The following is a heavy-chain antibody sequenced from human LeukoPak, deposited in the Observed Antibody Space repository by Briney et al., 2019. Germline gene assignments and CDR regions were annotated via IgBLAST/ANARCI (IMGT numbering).Heavy chain of an antibody. CDR1: GFTFSDYY. CDR3: ARAPRADDIFFDS. Sequence: GGSLRLSCAASGFTFSDYYMSWIRQAPGKGLEWVANIKQDGSLIYYVDSVKGRFTISRDNAKNSMFLQMNSLTAEDTAVYYCARAPRADDIFFDSWGQGTLVTVSS. J-gene: IGHJ4*02. V-gene: IGHV3-7*01. CDR2: IKQDGSLI. D-gene: IGHD3-9*01.